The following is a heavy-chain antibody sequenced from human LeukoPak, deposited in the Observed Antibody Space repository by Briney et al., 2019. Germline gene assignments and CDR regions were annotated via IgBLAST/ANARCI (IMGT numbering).Heavy chain of an antibody. Sequence: GGSLRLSCAASGFTFSNAWMSWVRQAPGKGLEWVGRIQSKTDGGTIDYAAPVKGRFTISRDDSKNTLYLQMNSLRAEDTAIYYCATRGTTTTKYIEHWGQGTLVTVSS. CDR2: IQSKTDGGTI. J-gene: IGHJ4*02. CDR1: GFTFSNAW. D-gene: IGHD1-1*01. V-gene: IGHV3-15*01. CDR3: ATRGTTTTKYIEH.